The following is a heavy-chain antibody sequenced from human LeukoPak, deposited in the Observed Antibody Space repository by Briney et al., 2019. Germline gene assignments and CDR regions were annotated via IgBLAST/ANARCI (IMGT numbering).Heavy chain of an antibody. CDR2: INHSGST. CDR1: GGSISSGGYS. CDR3: ARGRYCSGGSCYHLVLGY. Sequence: PSQTLSLTCAVSGGSISSGGYSWSWIRQPPGKGLEWIGEINHSGSTNYNPSLKSRVTISVDTSKNQFSLKLSSVTAADTAVYYCARGRYCSGGSCYHLVLGYWGQGTLVAVSS. J-gene: IGHJ4*02. D-gene: IGHD2-15*01. V-gene: IGHV4-30-2*01.